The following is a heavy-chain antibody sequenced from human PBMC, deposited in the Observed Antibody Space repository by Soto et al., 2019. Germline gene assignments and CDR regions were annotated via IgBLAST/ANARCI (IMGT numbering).Heavy chain of an antibody. V-gene: IGHV1-8*01. CDR3: ARDSPSPPYFLDY. CDR1: GYTFINSD. Sequence: ASMKVSCNASGYTFINSDVNWERQSPGQGLEWMGWMSPSSGNTGYAQKFQGRVTLTRDTSMNTAYMELRSLTFEDTAVYYCARDSPSPPYFLDYWGQGTLVTVSS. D-gene: IGHD1-26*01. J-gene: IGHJ4*02. CDR2: MSPSSGNT.